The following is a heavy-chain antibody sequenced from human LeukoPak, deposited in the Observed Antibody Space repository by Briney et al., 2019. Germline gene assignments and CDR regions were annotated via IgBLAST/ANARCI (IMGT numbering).Heavy chain of an antibody. CDR3: ARGGSYPSLYYFDY. J-gene: IGHJ4*02. D-gene: IGHD1-26*01. V-gene: IGHV1-69*05. Sequence: ASVKVSCKASGGTFSSYAISWVRQAPGQGLEWMGGIIPIFGTANYAQKFQGRVTITTDESTCTAYMELSSLRSEDTAVYYCARGGSYPSLYYFDYWGQGTLVTVSS. CDR1: GGTFSSYA. CDR2: IIPIFGTA.